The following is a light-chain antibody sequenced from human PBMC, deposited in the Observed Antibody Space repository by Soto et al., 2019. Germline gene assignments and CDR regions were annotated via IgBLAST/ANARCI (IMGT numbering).Light chain of an antibody. Sequence: DIQMTQSPSSVSASVGDRVTITCRASQGVSIWLAWYQQKPGKAPNLLIYAASSLRSGVPSRFSGSGSGTHFAFTISSLQPEDIATYYCLQYDNVPWTFGEGTQVDIK. J-gene: IGKJ1*01. CDR3: LQYDNVPWT. CDR1: QGVSIW. V-gene: IGKV1-12*01. CDR2: AAS.